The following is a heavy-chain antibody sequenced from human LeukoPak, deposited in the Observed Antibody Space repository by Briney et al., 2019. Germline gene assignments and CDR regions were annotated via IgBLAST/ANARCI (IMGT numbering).Heavy chain of an antibody. D-gene: IGHD3-3*01. CDR2: INHSGST. J-gene: IGHJ4*02. CDR3: ARGGFWSGYYTRYFDY. CDR1: GGSFSGYY. Sequence: SETLSLTCAVYGGSFSGYYWSWIRQPPGKGLEWIGEINHSGSTNYNPSLKSRVTISVDTSKNQFSLKLSSATAADTAVYYCARGGFWSGYYTRYFDYWGQGTLVTVSS. V-gene: IGHV4-34*01.